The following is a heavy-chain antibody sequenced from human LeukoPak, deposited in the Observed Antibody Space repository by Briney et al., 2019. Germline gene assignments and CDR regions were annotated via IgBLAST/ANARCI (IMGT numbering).Heavy chain of an antibody. D-gene: IGHD4-17*01. Sequence: GGSLRLSCAASGFTFSSYSMNWVRQAPGKGLEWVSYISSSSTIYYADSVKGRFTISRDNAKNSLYLQMNSLRAEDTAVYYCARGRTVTPVFDYWGQGTLVTVSS. V-gene: IGHV3-48*01. CDR2: ISSSSTI. CDR3: ARGRTVTPVFDY. J-gene: IGHJ4*02. CDR1: GFTFSSYS.